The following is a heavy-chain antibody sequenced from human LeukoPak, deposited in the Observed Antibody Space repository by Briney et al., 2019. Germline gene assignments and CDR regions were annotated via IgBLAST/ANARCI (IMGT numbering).Heavy chain of an antibody. D-gene: IGHD6-19*01. V-gene: IGHV3-23*01. CDR1: GFSVSSYY. Sequence: GGSLRLSCAASGFSVSSYYMDWVRQAPGKGLEWVSTISGVGDSTYYANSVKGRFTISRDNSKNTLYLQMNSLRAEDTAIYYCAKSRYSSGWDYFDYWGQGTLVTVSS. J-gene: IGHJ4*02. CDR2: ISGVGDST. CDR3: AKSRYSSGWDYFDY.